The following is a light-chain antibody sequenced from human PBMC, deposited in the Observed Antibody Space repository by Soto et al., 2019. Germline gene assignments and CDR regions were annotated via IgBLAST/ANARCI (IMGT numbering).Light chain of an antibody. Sequence: EIVLTQSPGTLSLSPGERATLSCRASQSVSSSYLAWYQHKPGQTPRLLIYGASSRATGIPDRFSGSGSGTDVTLTISRLEPEAVAVYNCQHRAFGQGTKLEIK. CDR3: QHRA. CDR2: GAS. CDR1: QSVSSSY. J-gene: IGKJ2*01. V-gene: IGKV3-20*01.